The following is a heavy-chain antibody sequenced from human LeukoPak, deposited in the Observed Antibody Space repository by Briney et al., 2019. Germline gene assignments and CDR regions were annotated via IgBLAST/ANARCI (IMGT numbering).Heavy chain of an antibody. CDR2: INHSGST. Sequence: SETLSLTCAVYGGSFSGYYWSWTRQPPGKGLEWIGEINHSGSTNYNPSLKSRVTISVDTSKNQFSLKLSSVTAADTAVYYCARPSQYCSSTSCYIPDWGQGTLVTVSS. D-gene: IGHD2-2*02. V-gene: IGHV4-34*01. CDR3: ARPSQYCSSTSCYIPD. J-gene: IGHJ4*02. CDR1: GGSFSGYY.